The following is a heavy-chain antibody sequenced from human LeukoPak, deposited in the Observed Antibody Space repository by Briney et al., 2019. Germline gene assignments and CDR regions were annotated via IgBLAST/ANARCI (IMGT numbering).Heavy chain of an antibody. J-gene: IGHJ4*02. D-gene: IGHD3-10*01. CDR2: ISAYNGNT. Sequence: ASVKVSCKASGYTFTSYGISWVRQAPGQGLEWMGWISAYNGNTNYAQKLQGRVTMTTDTSTSTAYMELRSLRSDDTAVYYCARARPYYYGSGSYYLDYWGQGTLVTVSS. CDR3: ARARPYYYGSGSYYLDY. V-gene: IGHV1-18*01. CDR1: GYTFTSYG.